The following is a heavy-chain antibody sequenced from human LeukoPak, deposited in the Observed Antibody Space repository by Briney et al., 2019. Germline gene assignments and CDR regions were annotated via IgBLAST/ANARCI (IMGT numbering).Heavy chain of an antibody. CDR2: INPNSGGT. Sequence: ASVKVSCKASGYTFTGYYMHWVRQAPGQGLEWMGWINPNSGGTNYAQKFQGRVTMTRDTSISTAYMELSSLRSEDTAVYYCARTPAQDSWYDNYYYYMDVWGKGTTVTVSS. J-gene: IGHJ6*03. D-gene: IGHD6-13*01. CDR3: ARTPAQDSWYDNYYYYMDV. CDR1: GYTFTGYY. V-gene: IGHV1-2*02.